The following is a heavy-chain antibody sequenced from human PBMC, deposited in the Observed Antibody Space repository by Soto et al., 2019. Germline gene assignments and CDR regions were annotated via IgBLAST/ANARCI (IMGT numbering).Heavy chain of an antibody. D-gene: IGHD3-3*01. CDR2: IKRIIDGGTA. CDR1: GFSFTNAG. J-gene: IGHJ4*02. V-gene: IGHV3-15*01. CDR3: STGSIFGVTTHAEDY. Sequence: GGSLRLSFAASGFSFTNAGMSWVRQAPGKGLEWVGRIKRIIDGGTADYAAPVKGRFTISRDDSKNTLYLQLNSLKTEDTAVYYCSTGSIFGVTTHAEDYWGQGTLVTVSS.